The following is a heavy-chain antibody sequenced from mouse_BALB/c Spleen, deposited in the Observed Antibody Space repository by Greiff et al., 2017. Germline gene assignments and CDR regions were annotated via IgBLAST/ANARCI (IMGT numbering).Heavy chain of an antibody. CDR2: ISSGSSTI. CDR1: GFTFSSFG. Sequence: EVQLQQSGGGLVQPGGSRKLSCAASGFTFSSFGMHWVRQAPEKGLEWVAYISSGSSTIYYADTVKGRFTISRDNPKNTLFLQMTSLRSEDTAMYYCARLWGPYYYAMGYWGQGTSGTVSS. D-gene: IGHD1-1*02. J-gene: IGHJ4*01. V-gene: IGHV5-17*02. CDR3: ARLWGPYYYAMGY.